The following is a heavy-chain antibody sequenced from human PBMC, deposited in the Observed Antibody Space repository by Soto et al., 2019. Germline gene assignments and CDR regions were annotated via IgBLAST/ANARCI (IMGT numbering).Heavy chain of an antibody. J-gene: IGHJ4*02. V-gene: IGHV3-23*01. CDR3: AKRRGAGGHFDY. CDR1: GFTFSSYA. D-gene: IGHD2-15*01. CDR2: VSIGGST. Sequence: DVQLLESGGGLVQPEGSLRLSCAASGFTFSSYAMGWVRQGTGKGREWVAVVSIGGSTHYADSVRGRFTISRDNSKNTLSLQMNSLTAEDTAVYFCAKRRGAGGHFDYWGQGALVTVSS.